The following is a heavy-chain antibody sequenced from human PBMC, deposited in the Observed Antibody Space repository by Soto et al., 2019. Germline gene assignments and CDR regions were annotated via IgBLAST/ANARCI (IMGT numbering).Heavy chain of an antibody. Sequence: QVQLVQSGAEVKKPGASVKVSCKASGYTCTSYDINWVRQATGQGLEWMGWMNPNSGNTGYAQKFQGRVTMTRNTSISTAYMELSSLRSEDTAVYYCARRRKDYGDYYYGMDVWGQGTTVTVSS. CDR1: GYTCTSYD. CDR2: MNPNSGNT. V-gene: IGHV1-8*01. CDR3: ARRRKDYGDYYYGMDV. D-gene: IGHD4-17*01. J-gene: IGHJ6*02.